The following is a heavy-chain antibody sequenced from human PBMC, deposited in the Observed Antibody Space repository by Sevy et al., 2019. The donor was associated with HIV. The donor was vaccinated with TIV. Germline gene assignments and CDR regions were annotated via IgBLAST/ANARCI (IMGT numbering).Heavy chain of an antibody. CDR3: TRDDIYTHPWEFDW. CDR2: INPNNGAS. Sequence: ASMKVSCKSVGYTFTDYYLHWVRQAPGQGLEWMAWINPNNGASRSAEKFQGRITLTRDMSISTAYMELSRLRSDDTAIYFCTRDDIYTHPWEFDWWGHGARVTVSS. CDR1: GYTFTDYY. D-gene: IGHD1-26*01. J-gene: IGHJ4*01. V-gene: IGHV1-2*02.